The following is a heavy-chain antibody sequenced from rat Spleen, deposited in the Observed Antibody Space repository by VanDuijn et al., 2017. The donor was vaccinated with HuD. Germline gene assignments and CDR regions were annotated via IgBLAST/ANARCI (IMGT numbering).Heavy chain of an antibody. CDR2: ISSNGGNT. CDR3: TAGGGYWDY. V-gene: IGHV5-25*01. CDR1: GFTFSNYG. J-gene: IGHJ2*01. Sequence: EVELVESGGGLVQPGRSMKLSCAASGFTFSNYGMAWVRQAPTKGLEWVASISSNGGNTYYRDSVKGRFTISRDNAKSTLYLQMDSLRSEDTATYSCTAGGGYWDYWGQGVMVTVSS. D-gene: IGHD1-11*01.